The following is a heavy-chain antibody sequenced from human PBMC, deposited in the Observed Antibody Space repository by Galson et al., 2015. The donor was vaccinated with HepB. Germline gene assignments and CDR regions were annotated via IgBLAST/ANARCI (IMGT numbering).Heavy chain of an antibody. CDR3: AREDYYDSSGYYY. CDR2: ISYDGSNK. D-gene: IGHD3-22*01. CDR1: GFTFSSYA. V-gene: IGHV3-30-3*01. Sequence: SLRLSCAASGFTFSSYAMHWVRQAPGKGLEWVAVISYDGSNKYYADSVKGRFTISRDNSKNTLYLQMNSLRAEDTAVYYCAREDYYDSSGYYYWGQGTLVTVSS. J-gene: IGHJ4*02.